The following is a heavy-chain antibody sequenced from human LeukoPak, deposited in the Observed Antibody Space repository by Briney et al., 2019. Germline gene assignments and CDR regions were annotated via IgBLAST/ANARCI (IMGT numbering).Heavy chain of an antibody. CDR1: GGSISSSSYY. Sequence: SETLSLTCTVSGGSISSSSYYWGWIRQPPGKGLEWIGSIYYSGSTYYNPSLKSRVTISVDTSKNQFSLKLSSVTAADTAVYYCALCSRDGYNNHWFDPWGQGTLVTVSS. CDR3: ALCSRDGYNNHWFDP. J-gene: IGHJ5*02. CDR2: IYYSGST. V-gene: IGHV4-39*07. D-gene: IGHD5-24*01.